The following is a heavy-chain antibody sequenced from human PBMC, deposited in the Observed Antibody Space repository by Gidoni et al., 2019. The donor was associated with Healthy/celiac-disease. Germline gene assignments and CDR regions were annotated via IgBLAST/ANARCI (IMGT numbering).Heavy chain of an antibody. CDR1: GFTVSSNY. D-gene: IGHD3-22*01. CDR3: AGDRHYYDSSGYSPGWYFDL. Sequence: EVQLVESGGGLVQPGGSLRLSCAASGFTVSSNYMSWVRQAPGKGLEWVSVIYSGGSTYYADSVKGRFTISRDNSKNTLYLQMNSLRAEDTAVYYCAGDRHYYDSSGYSPGWYFDLWGRGTLVTVSS. J-gene: IGHJ2*01. CDR2: IYSGGST. V-gene: IGHV3-66*02.